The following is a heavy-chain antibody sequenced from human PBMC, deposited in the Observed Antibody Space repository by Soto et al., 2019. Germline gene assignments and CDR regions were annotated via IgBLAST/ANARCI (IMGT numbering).Heavy chain of an antibody. CDR1: GYSISSGYY. CDR2: IYHSGST. Sequence: SETLSLTCAVSGYSISSGYYRGWIRQPPGKGLEWIGSIYHSGSTYYNPSLKSRVTISVDTSKNQFSLKLSSVTAADTAVYYCARIVVPAADPWGQGTLVTVSS. CDR3: ARIVVPAADP. D-gene: IGHD2-2*01. V-gene: IGHV4-38-2*01. J-gene: IGHJ5*02.